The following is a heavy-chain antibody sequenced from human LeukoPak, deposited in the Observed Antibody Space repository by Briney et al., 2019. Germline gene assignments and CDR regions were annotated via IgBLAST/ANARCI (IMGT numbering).Heavy chain of an antibody. D-gene: IGHD4-17*01. CDR2: IKQDGSEK. J-gene: IGHJ4*02. Sequence: GGSLRLSCAASGFTFSSHWMSWVRQAPGKGLEWVANIKQDGSEKYYVDSVKGRFTISRDNAKNSLYLQMNSLRAEDTAVYYCAKEDYGDYPYSVYWGQGTLVTVSS. CDR3: AKEDYGDYPYSVY. V-gene: IGHV3-7*03. CDR1: GFTFSSHW.